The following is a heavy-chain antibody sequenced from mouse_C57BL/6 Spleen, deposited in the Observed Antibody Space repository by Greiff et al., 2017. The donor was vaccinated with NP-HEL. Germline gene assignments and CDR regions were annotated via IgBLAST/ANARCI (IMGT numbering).Heavy chain of an antibody. V-gene: IGHV5-6*01. CDR1: GFTFSSYG. Sequence: EVKLMESGGDLVKPGGSLKLSCAASGFTFSSYGMSWVRQTPDKMLEWVATISSGGSYTYYPDSVKGRFTISRDNAKNTLYLQMSSLKSEDTAMYYCARQGTTVVPYFDYWGQGTTLTVSS. CDR3: ARQGTTVVPYFDY. J-gene: IGHJ2*01. D-gene: IGHD1-1*01. CDR2: ISSGGSYT.